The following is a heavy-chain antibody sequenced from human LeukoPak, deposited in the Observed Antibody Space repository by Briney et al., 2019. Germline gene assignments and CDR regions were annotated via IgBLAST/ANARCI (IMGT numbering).Heavy chain of an antibody. CDR1: GFTFSGFA. CDR2: ISVSGIT. D-gene: IGHD2-15*01. CDR3: AKGFSVRGRFDP. J-gene: IGHJ5*02. Sequence: GGSLRLSCAASGFTFSGFAMSWVRRTPGKGLEWVSGISVSGITVYADSVKGRLTISRDNSKNTLYLQMNNLRAEDTALYYCAKGFSVRGRFDPWGQGTLVTVSS. V-gene: IGHV3-23*01.